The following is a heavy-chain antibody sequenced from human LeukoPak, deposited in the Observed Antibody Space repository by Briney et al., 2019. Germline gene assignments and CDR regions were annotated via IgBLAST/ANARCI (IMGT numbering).Heavy chain of an antibody. CDR3: ARGRIAARHRDAFDI. CDR1: GGSISSGSYY. CDR2: IYTSGST. Sequence: PSQTLSLTCTVSGGSISSGSYYWSWIRQPAGKGLEWIGRIYTSGSTNYNPSLKSRVTISVDTSKNQFSLKLSSVTAADTAVYYCARGRIAARHRDAFDIWGQGTMVTVSS. J-gene: IGHJ3*02. V-gene: IGHV4-61*02. D-gene: IGHD6-6*01.